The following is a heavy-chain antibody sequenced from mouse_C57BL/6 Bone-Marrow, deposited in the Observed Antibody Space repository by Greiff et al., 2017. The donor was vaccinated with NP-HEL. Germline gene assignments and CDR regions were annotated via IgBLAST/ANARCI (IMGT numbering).Heavy chain of an antibody. CDR1: GYTFTSYW. V-gene: IGHV1-53*01. D-gene: IGHD1-1*01. CDR3: ARSITTVSGDY. J-gene: IGHJ2*01. Sequence: QVQLKQPGTELVKPGASVKLSCKASGYTFTSYWMHWVKQRPGQGLEWIGKINPSNGGTNYNEKFKSKATLTVDKSSSTAYMQLSSLTSEDSAVYYCARSITTVSGDYWGQGTTLTVSS. CDR2: INPSNGGT.